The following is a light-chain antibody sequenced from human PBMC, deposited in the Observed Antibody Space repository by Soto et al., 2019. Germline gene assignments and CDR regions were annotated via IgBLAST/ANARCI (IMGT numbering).Light chain of an antibody. CDR2: EIR. CDR3: TSYITSPTLYV. V-gene: IGLV2-14*01. CDR1: SSDVGDYDY. Sequence: QSVLTQPASVSGSPGQSIAISCTGSSSDVGDYDYVSWYQQHPGKAPKLMIYEIRNRPSGVSSRFSGSKSGNTASLTISGLQAEDEPDYYCTSYITSPTLYVFGPGTKVTVL. J-gene: IGLJ1*01.